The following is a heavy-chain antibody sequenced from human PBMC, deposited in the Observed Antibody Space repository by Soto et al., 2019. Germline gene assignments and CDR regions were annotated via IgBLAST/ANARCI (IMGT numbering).Heavy chain of an antibody. V-gene: IGHV2-70*01. J-gene: IGHJ5*02. Sequence: GPTLVNPTQTLTLTCTFSGFSLSTSGMCVSWIRQPPGKALEWLALIDWDDDKYYSTSLKTRLTISKDTSKNQVVLTMTNMEPVDTATYYCARSVGSGWCQLNRFDPWGQGTLVTVSS. CDR2: IDWDDDK. CDR1: GFSLSTSGMC. D-gene: IGHD3-22*01. CDR3: ARSVGSGWCQLNRFDP.